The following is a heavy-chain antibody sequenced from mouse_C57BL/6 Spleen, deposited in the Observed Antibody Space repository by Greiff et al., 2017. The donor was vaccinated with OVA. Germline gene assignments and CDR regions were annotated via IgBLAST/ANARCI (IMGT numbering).Heavy chain of an antibody. J-gene: IGHJ4*01. CDR3: ARLGSSGPYYAMDY. CDR1: GYTFTDYY. Sequence: QVHVKQSGPELVKPGASVKISCKASGYTFTDYYINWVKQRPGQGLEWIGWIFPGSGSTYYNEKFKGKATLTVDKSSSTAYMLLSSLTSEDSAVYFCARLGSSGPYYAMDYWGQGTSVTVSS. D-gene: IGHD3-2*02. CDR2: IFPGSGST. V-gene: IGHV1-75*01.